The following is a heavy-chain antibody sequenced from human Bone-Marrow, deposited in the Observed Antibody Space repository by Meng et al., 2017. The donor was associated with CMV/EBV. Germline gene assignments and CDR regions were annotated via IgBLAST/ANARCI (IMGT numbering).Heavy chain of an antibody. Sequence: SLKISCAASGFTFDDYSMHWVRQAPGKGLEWVSGSSWNSGSIGHADSVKGRFTISRDNAKHSLYLQMNSLRAEDTALYYCAKDSSDWCGDFDYWGHGTMVTVSS. CDR2: SSWNSGSI. D-gene: IGHD6-19*01. J-gene: IGHJ4*01. V-gene: IGHV3-9*01. CDR3: AKDSSDWCGDFDY. CDR1: GFTFDDYS.